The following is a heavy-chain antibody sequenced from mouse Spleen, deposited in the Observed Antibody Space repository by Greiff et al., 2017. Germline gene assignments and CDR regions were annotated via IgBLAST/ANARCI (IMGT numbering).Heavy chain of an antibody. J-gene: IGHJ1*01. CDR2: IYPGSGNT. Sequence: QVQLKQSGAELVRPGASVKLSCKASGYTFTDYYINWVKQRPGQGLEWIARIYPGSGNTYYNEKFKGKATLTAEKSSSTAYMQLSSLTSEDSAVYFCARGGLYYRYDDWYFDVWGAGTTVTVSS. D-gene: IGHD2-14*01. CDR1: GYTFTDYY. V-gene: IGHV1-76*01. CDR3: ARGGLYYRYDDWYFDV.